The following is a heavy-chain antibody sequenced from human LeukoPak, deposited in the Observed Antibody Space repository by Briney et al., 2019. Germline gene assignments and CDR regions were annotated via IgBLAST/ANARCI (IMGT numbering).Heavy chain of an antibody. CDR3: ARGGSSWNFDY. CDR1: GFTFSSYA. Sequence: GRSLRLSCAASGFTFSSYAMHWVRQAPGEGLEWVAVIYSGGSTYYADSVKGRFTISRDNSKNTLYLQMNSLRAEDTAVYYCARGGSSWNFDYWGQGTLVTVSS. CDR2: IYSGGST. D-gene: IGHD6-13*01. J-gene: IGHJ4*02. V-gene: IGHV3-53*01.